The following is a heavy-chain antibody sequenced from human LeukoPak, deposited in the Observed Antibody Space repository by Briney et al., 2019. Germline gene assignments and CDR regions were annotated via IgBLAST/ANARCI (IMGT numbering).Heavy chain of an antibody. J-gene: IGHJ4*02. CDR1: GFTFSNYV. D-gene: IGHD6-6*01. V-gene: IGHV3-23*01. CDR2: ITGGSDST. CDR3: AKSSAAARPYYFDY. Sequence: GGSLRLSCPASGFTFSNYVMSWVRQAPGKGLEWVSAITGGSDSTYYADSVKGRFTISRDNSKNTLYLQMNGLRAEDTAVYYCAKSSAAARPYYFDYWGQGTLVTVSS.